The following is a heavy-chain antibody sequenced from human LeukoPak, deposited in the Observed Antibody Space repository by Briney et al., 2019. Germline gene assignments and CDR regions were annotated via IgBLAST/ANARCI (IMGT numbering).Heavy chain of an antibody. CDR1: GGSISSSSYY. V-gene: IGHV4-39*01. CDR2: IYYSGST. Sequence: PSETLSLTCTVSGGSISSSSYYWGWIRQPPGKGLEWIGSIYYSGSTYYDPSLKSRVTISVDTSKNQFSLKLSSVTAADTAVYYCASNLPRGLLWFGDCDYWGQGTLVTVSS. J-gene: IGHJ4*02. D-gene: IGHD3-10*01. CDR3: ASNLPRGLLWFGDCDY.